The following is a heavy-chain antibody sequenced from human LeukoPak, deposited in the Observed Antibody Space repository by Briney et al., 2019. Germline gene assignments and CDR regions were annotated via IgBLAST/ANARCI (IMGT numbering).Heavy chain of an antibody. CDR3: ARVGITAATADY. J-gene: IGHJ4*02. D-gene: IGHD2-15*01. Sequence: ASVKVSCKASGYTFTTYYMHWPRQAPGQGPEWMGIINPRGGSTDYAQKFEGRVTMTSDTSTSTVYMELNDLASEDTAVYFCARVGITAATADYWGQGTLVTVSS. CDR2: INPRGGST. CDR1: GYTFTTYY. V-gene: IGHV1-46*01.